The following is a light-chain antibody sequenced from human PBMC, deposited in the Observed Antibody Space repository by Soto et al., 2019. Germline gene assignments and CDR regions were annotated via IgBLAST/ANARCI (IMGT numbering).Light chain of an antibody. Sequence: QPVLTQPPSASGTPAQRVTISCSGSTSNIGSNSVNWYQQLPGTAPKLLLYSSDRRPSGVPDRFSGSKSGTSASLAINGLQPEDEADYYCAAWDDSLNGWVFGGGTKLTVL. CDR2: SSD. J-gene: IGLJ3*02. CDR1: TSNIGSNS. CDR3: AAWDDSLNGWV. V-gene: IGLV1-44*01.